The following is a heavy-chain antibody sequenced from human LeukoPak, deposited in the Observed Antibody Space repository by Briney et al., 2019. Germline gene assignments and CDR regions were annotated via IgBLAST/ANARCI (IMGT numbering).Heavy chain of an antibody. CDR3: ARTYYYDSSGYYFDY. D-gene: IGHD3-22*01. CDR2: INPNSGGT. V-gene: IGHV1-2*02. Sequence: ASVKVSFKASGYTFTGYYIHWVRQAPGQGLEWMGWINPNSGGTKYAQRFQGRVTMTRDTSISTAYMELSRLRSDDTAVYYCARTYYYDSSGYYFDYWGQGTLVTVSS. J-gene: IGHJ4*02. CDR1: GYTFTGYY.